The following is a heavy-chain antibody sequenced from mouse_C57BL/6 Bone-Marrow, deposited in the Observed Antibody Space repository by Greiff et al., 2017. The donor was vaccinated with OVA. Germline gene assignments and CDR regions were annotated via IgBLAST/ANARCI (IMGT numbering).Heavy chain of an antibody. V-gene: IGHV1-64*01. J-gene: IGHJ4*01. Sequence: QVQLQQPGAELVKPGASVKLSCKASGYTFTSYWMHWVKQRPGQGLEWIGMIHPNSGSTNYNEKFKSKATLTVDKSSSTAYMQLSSLTSEDSAIYYCARKGGYYNYYAMDYWGQGTSVTVSS. D-gene: IGHD2-3*01. CDR3: ARKGGYYNYYAMDY. CDR2: IHPNSGST. CDR1: GYTFTSYW.